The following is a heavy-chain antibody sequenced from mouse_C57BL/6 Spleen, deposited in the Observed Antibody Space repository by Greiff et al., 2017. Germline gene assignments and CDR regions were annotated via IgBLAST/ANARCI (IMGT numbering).Heavy chain of an antibody. D-gene: IGHD1-1*01. J-gene: IGHJ2*01. V-gene: IGHV3-6*01. CDR1: GYSITSGYY. CDR3: ARDYGRGFDY. CDR2: ISYDGSN. Sequence: EVKLMESGPGLVKPSQSLSLTCSVTGYSITSGYYWNWIRQFPGNKLEWMGYISYDGSNNYNPSLKNRISSTRDTSKNQFFLKLNSVTTEDTATYYCARDYGRGFDYWGQGTTLTVSS.